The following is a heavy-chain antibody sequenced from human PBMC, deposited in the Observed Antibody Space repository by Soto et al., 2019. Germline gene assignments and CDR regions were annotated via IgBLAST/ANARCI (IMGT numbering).Heavy chain of an antibody. D-gene: IGHD6-13*01. V-gene: IGHV3-73*01. CDR3: TRLDAAGDRAFDI. Sequence: EVQLVESGGDLVQPGGSLKLSCAASGFSISGSAIHWVRQASGKGLEWVARIRDKTNGYATGYAASVQGRFTISRDDSKNTAFLQMNSLNTEDTAVYYCTRLDAAGDRAFDIWGQGTMVTVSS. J-gene: IGHJ3*02. CDR2: IRDKTNGYAT. CDR1: GFSISGSA.